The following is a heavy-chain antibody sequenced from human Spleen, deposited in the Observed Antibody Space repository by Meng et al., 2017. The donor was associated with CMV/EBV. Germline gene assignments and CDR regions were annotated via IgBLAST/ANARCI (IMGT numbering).Heavy chain of an antibody. CDR3: ARDIRFCSSSSCYYNGLDV. Sequence: GESLKISCAASGFTFSTYGMNWVRQAPGKGLEWISYISSRSSTIYYADSMRGRFTISRDNAKTSLYLQMNSLRAEDTAVYYCARDIRFCSSSSCYYNGLDVWGQGTTVTVSS. V-gene: IGHV3-48*04. D-gene: IGHD2-2*01. J-gene: IGHJ6*02. CDR1: GFTFSTYG. CDR2: ISSRSSTI.